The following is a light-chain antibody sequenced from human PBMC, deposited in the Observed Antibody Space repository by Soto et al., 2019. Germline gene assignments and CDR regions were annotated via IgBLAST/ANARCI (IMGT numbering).Light chain of an antibody. CDR2: LEGSGSY. Sequence: QPVLTQSSSASASLGSSVKLTCTLNSGHSSYIIAWHQQQPGKAPRYLMKLEGSGSYNKGSGVPDRFSGSSSGADRYLTISNLPFEDEADYYCETWDSNIWVFGGGTKLTVL. CDR1: SGHSSYI. CDR3: ETWDSNIWV. V-gene: IGLV4-60*02. J-gene: IGLJ3*02.